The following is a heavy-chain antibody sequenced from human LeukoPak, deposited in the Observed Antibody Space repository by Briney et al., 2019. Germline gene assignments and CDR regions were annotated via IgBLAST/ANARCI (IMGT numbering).Heavy chain of an antibody. Sequence: ASVKVSCKASGYTFTSYYMHWVRQAPGQGLEWMGIINPSGGSTSYAQKFQGRVTMTRDTSTSTVYMELSSLRSEDTAVYYCARLGYSSGWYGKRGPFFDYWGQGTLVTVSS. J-gene: IGHJ4*02. CDR1: GYTFTSYY. CDR3: ARLGYSSGWYGKRGPFFDY. D-gene: IGHD6-19*01. CDR2: INPSGGST. V-gene: IGHV1-46*01.